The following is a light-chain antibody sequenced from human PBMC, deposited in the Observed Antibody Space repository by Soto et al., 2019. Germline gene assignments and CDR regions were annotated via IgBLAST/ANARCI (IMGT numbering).Light chain of an antibody. V-gene: IGLV2-14*03. CDR3: TSYTTSSTYV. CDR2: DVS. Sequence: QSVLTQPASVSGSPGQSITISCTGTISDVSGYDYVSWYQHYPGKAPKLLIYDVSNRPSGVSDRFSGSKSGNTASLTISGLQAEGEADYYCTSYTTSSTYVFGTGTKVTVL. CDR1: ISDVSGYDY. J-gene: IGLJ1*01.